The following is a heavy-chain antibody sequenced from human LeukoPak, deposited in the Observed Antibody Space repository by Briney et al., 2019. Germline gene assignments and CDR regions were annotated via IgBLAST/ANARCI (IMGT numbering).Heavy chain of an antibody. V-gene: IGHV1-18*01. Sequence: ASVKVSCKASGYTFTSYGISWVRQAPGQGVEWMGWISAYNGNTNYAQKLQGRVTMTTDTSTSTAYMELRSLRSDDTAVYYCARDRRDFWSGYYPDYWGQGTLVTVSS. CDR3: ARDRRDFWSGYYPDY. CDR2: ISAYNGNT. CDR1: GYTFTSYG. D-gene: IGHD3-3*01. J-gene: IGHJ4*02.